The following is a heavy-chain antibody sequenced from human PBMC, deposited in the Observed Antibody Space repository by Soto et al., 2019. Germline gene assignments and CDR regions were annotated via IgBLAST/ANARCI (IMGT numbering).Heavy chain of an antibody. D-gene: IGHD3-22*01. V-gene: IGHV1-69*01. Sequence: QVQLVQSGAEVKKPGSSVKVSCKASGGTFSSYAISWVRQAPGQGLEWMGGLIPIFGTANYAQQFQGRVTITADESTSTGYMELSSLRSEDTAVYYCARDRRRDDSSGYPTGNWFDPWGQGTLVTVSS. CDR1: GGTFSSYA. CDR2: LIPIFGTA. CDR3: ARDRRRDDSSGYPTGNWFDP. J-gene: IGHJ5*02.